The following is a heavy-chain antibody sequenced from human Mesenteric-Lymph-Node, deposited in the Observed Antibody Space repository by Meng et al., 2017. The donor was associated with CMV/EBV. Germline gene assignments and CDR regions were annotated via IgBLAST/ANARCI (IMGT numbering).Heavy chain of an antibody. CDR3: ARGAAPRTMDV. V-gene: IGHV3-21*01. CDR1: RFTFYSYD. Sequence: GESLKISCVASRFTFYSYDMHWVRQAPGKGLEWVSSIRSSGSYVYYADSVKGRFTISRDNANNSLFLQMNSLRAEDTAVYYCARGAAPRTMDVWGQGTTVTV. D-gene: IGHD6-13*01. J-gene: IGHJ6*02. CDR2: IRSSGSYV.